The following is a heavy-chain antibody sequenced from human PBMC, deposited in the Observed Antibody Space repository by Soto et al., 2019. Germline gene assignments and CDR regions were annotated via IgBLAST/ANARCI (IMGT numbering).Heavy chain of an antibody. CDR1: GFTFSDYY. Sequence: QVQLVESGGGLFKPGGSLRLSCAASGFTFSDYYMSWIRQAPGKGLEWVSYISSSGSTIYYADSVKGRFTISRDNAKNSLYLQMNSLRAEDTAVYYCARGSYSSSWYERVLGAIPGHFDYWGQGTLVTVSS. CDR2: ISSSGSTI. CDR3: ARGSYSSSWYERVLGAIPGHFDY. J-gene: IGHJ4*02. D-gene: IGHD6-13*01. V-gene: IGHV3-11*01.